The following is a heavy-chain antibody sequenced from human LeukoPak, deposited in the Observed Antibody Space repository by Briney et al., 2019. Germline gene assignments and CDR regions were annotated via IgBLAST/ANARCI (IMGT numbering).Heavy chain of an antibody. CDR2: VHYSGAT. D-gene: IGHD3-9*01. Sequence: SETLSLTCTVSGGSITSDAYYWGWIRQPPGKGLEWIASVHYSGATYYNPSLKSRVTISVDTSKNHFSLKLSSVTAADTAVYYCARVPAYYDILTGYAPWGAFDTWGQGTMVTVSS. J-gene: IGHJ3*02. V-gene: IGHV4-39*07. CDR1: GGSITSDAYY. CDR3: ARVPAYYDILTGYAPWGAFDT.